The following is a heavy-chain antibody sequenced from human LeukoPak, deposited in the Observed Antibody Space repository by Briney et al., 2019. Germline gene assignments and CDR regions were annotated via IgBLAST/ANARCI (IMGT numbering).Heavy chain of an antibody. V-gene: IGHV4-34*01. CDR2: INHSGST. J-gene: IGHJ4*02. D-gene: IGHD3-22*01. CDR3: AREDYYDSSGYYLDY. CDR1: GGSFSGYY. Sequence: KPSETLSLTCAVYGGSFSGYYWSWIRQPPGKGLEWIGEINHSGSTNYNPSLKSRVTISVDTSKNQFSLKLSSVTAADTAVYYCAREDYYDSSGYYLDYWGQGTLVTVSS.